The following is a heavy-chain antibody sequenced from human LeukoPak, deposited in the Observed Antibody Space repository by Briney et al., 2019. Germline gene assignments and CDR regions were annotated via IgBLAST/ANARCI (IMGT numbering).Heavy chain of an antibody. Sequence: GGSLRLSCAASGFTFDDYAMHWVRRAPGKGLEWVSGISWNSGSIGYADSVKGRFTISRDNAKNSLYLQMNSLRAEDTALYYCAKDREVNYLGAFDIWGQGTMVTVSS. J-gene: IGHJ3*02. V-gene: IGHV3-9*01. CDR3: AKDREVNYLGAFDI. CDR2: ISWNSGSI. D-gene: IGHD1-7*01. CDR1: GFTFDDYA.